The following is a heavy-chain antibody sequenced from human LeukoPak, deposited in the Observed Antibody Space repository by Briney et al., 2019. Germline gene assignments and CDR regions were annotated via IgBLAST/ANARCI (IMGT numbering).Heavy chain of an antibody. Sequence: GASVKVSCKASGYTFTSYDINWGRQATGQGLEWMGWMNPNSGNTGYAQKFQGRVTMTRNTSISTAYMELSSLRSEDTAVYYCARVLRYFDWLLYGPDAFDIWGQGTMVTVSS. V-gene: IGHV1-8*01. CDR1: GYTFTSYD. CDR3: ARVLRYFDWLLYGPDAFDI. D-gene: IGHD3-9*01. J-gene: IGHJ3*02. CDR2: MNPNSGNT.